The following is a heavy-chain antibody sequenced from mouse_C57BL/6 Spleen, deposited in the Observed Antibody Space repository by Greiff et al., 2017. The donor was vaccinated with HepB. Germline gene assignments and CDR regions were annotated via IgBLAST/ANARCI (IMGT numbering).Heavy chain of an antibody. J-gene: IGHJ2*01. CDR2: IDPSDSYT. Sequence: VQLQQSGAELVKPGASVKLSCKASGYTFTSYWMQWVKQRPGQGLEWIGEIDPSDSYTNYNQKFKGKATLTVDTSSSTAYMQLSSLTSEDSAVYYCARGGSNYFDYWGQGTTLTVSS. CDR1: GYTFTSYW. CDR3: ARGGSNYFDY. V-gene: IGHV1-50*01. D-gene: IGHD1-1*01.